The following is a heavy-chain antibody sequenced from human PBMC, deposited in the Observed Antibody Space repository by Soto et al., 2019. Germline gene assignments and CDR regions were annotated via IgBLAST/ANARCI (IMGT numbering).Heavy chain of an antibody. CDR1: GGSISSSY. Sequence: QVQLQESGPGLVKPSETLSLTCTDSGGSISSSYWSWIRQPPGKGLEWIGYIYYSGSTNYNPSLKSRVTISVDTSKNQFSLKLSSVTAADTAVYYCAREAYGGDENWFDPWGQGTLVTVSS. V-gene: IGHV4-59*01. J-gene: IGHJ5*02. CDR3: AREAYGGDENWFDP. D-gene: IGHD2-21*02. CDR2: IYYSGST.